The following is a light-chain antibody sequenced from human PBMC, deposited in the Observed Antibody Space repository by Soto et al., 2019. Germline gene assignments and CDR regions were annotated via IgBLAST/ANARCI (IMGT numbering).Light chain of an antibody. CDR1: NNDVGSYDF. Sequence: QSALTQPPSASGSPGQSVTIPCTGTNNDVGSYDFVSWYQHRPGNVPKLIIFEVSKRPSGISHRFSGSKSGNTASLTISGLQPEDESDYYCCSFAGATIWVFGGGTK. CDR3: CSFAGATIWV. J-gene: IGLJ3*02. V-gene: IGLV2-23*02. CDR2: EVS.